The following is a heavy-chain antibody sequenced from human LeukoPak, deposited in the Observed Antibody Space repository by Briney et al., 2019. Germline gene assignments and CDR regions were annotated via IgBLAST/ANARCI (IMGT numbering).Heavy chain of an antibody. CDR3: ASLDIVVVPAAGYYYMDV. D-gene: IGHD2-2*01. CDR2: IIPIFGTA. J-gene: IGHJ6*03. CDR1: GGTFSSYA. Sequence: SVKVSCKASGGTFSSYAISWVRQAPGQGLEWMGRIIPIFGTANYAQKFQGRVTITTDESTSTAYMELSSLRSEDTAVYYCASLDIVVVPAAGYYYMDVWGKGTTVTVSS. V-gene: IGHV1-69*05.